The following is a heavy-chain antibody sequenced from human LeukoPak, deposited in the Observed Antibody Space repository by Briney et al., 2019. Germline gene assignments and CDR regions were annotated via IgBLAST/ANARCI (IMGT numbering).Heavy chain of an antibody. CDR1: GCSISGSY. D-gene: IGHD1-26*01. J-gene: IGHJ5*02. V-gene: IGHV4-59*01. CDR2: FYYSGNT. Sequence: WETLSLTCTVSGCSISGSYLSWIRQPPGKGLEWIGCFYYSGNTNYNPSLKSRVTISVDTSKNQFSLNLSSVTAADTAVYYCARDPYRDNFFDPWGQGTLVTVSS. CDR3: ARDPYRDNFFDP.